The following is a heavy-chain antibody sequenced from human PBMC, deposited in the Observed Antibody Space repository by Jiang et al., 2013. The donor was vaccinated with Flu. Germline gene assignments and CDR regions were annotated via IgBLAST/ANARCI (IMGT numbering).Heavy chain of an antibody. J-gene: IGHJ6*02. CDR2: IIPILDIT. CDR1: GGTFSSYA. CDR3: ARRDEQTSAPYYYYGMDV. Sequence: GAEVKKPGSSVKVSCKASGGTFSSYAISWVRQAPGQGLEWMGGIIPILDITNYAQKFQGRVTITADKSTSTAYMELSSLRSEDTAVFYCARRDEQTSAPYYYYGMDVWGQGTTVTVSS. V-gene: IGHV1-69*04. D-gene: IGHD6-13*01.